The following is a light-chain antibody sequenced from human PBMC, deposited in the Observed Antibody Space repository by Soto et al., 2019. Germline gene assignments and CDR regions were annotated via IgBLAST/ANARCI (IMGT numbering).Light chain of an antibody. J-gene: IGLJ2*01. Sequence: SYELTQPPSVSVAPGQTASITCGRDSFELKSVHWYQQKPGQGPVLVVQDDSDRPSGIPERISGSTSGHTATLTISGVEAGDEADYYCQVWDGRSDHYVVFGGGTKLTVL. CDR3: QVWDGRSDHYVV. V-gene: IGLV3-21*02. CDR1: SFELKS. CDR2: DDS.